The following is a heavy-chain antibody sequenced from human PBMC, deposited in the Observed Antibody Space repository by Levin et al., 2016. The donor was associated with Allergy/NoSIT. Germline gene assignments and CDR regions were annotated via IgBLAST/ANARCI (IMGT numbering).Heavy chain of an antibody. CDR1: GGSIYNYY. D-gene: IGHD3-10*01. CDR3: ARVTGWEYHYGYFDA. Sequence: SETLSLTCTVSGGSIYNYYWSWIRQPPGKGLEWIGYILYSGTTNSNPSLKSRVTISVDTSKDQFSLTLNSVTAADTAMYYCARVTGWEYHYGYFDAWGQGILVTVSS. CDR2: ILYSGTT. J-gene: IGHJ4*02. V-gene: IGHV4-59*01.